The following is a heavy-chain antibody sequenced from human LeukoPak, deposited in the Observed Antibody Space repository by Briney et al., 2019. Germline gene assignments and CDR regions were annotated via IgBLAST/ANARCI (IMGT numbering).Heavy chain of an antibody. CDR1: GFTFSSHA. CDR2: ISYDRSNK. D-gene: IGHD3-16*02. Sequence: GGSLRLSCAASGFTFSSHAMSWVRQAPGKGLEWVAIISYDRSNKYYTDSVTGRFTISRDNSKNTLYLQMNSLRIEDTAVYYCARDSGPFYDYVWGTYHFDYWGQGTLVTVSS. V-gene: IGHV3-30-3*01. CDR3: ARDSGPFYDYVWGTYHFDY. J-gene: IGHJ4*02.